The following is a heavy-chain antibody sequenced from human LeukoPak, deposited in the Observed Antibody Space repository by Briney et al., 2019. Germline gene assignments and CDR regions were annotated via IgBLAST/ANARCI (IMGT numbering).Heavy chain of an antibody. CDR1: GGSFGGYY. Sequence: SGTLSLTCAVYGGSFGGYYWSWLRQPPGKGLEWIGEINHSGSTNYNPSLKSRVTISVDTSKNQFSLKLSSVTAADTAVYYCARRSYGSGSWGQGTLVTVSS. D-gene: IGHD3-10*01. J-gene: IGHJ4*02. CDR3: ARRSYGSGS. CDR2: INHSGST. V-gene: IGHV4-34*01.